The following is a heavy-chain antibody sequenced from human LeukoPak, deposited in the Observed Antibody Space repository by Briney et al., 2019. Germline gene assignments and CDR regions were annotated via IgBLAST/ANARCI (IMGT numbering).Heavy chain of an antibody. V-gene: IGHV3-30*03. CDR1: GFTFSSYG. CDR2: ISYDGSNK. J-gene: IGHJ4*02. D-gene: IGHD3-3*01. CDR3: ARTYYDFWSGYLDSRYAFLY. Sequence: GGSLRLSCAASGFTFSSYGMHWVRQAPGKGLEWVAVISYDGSNKYYADSVKGRFTISRDNSKNTLYLQMNSLRAEDTAVYYCARTYYDFWSGYLDSRYAFLYWGQGTLVTVSS.